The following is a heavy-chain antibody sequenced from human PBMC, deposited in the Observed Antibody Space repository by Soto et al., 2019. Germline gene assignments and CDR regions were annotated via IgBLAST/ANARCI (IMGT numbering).Heavy chain of an antibody. J-gene: IGHJ4*02. Sequence: QVQLVQSGAEVKKTGASVKVSCKASGYTFTSYVISWVRQAPGQGLEWMGWISAYNGNTNYAQKLQGRVTITTDTSTSTAYIELRSLRSDDTAVYSCAGVVVTAALRDWCQGTLVTVSS. V-gene: IGHV1-18*04. D-gene: IGHD2-21*02. CDR1: GYTFTSYV. CDR3: AGVVVTAALRD. CDR2: ISAYNGNT.